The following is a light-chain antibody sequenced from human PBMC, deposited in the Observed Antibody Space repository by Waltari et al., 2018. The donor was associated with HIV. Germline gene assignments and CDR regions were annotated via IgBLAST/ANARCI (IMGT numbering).Light chain of an antibody. Sequence: SSELTQPPSVSVSPGQTARITCSGDASPKPYTHWFQQKPGQAPVLVIQKNTERPTGIPERFSASRSGTTVTLTISGVQTDDEADYYCLSADSSGTYVFGPGTTVTVL. CDR1: ASPKPY. CDR2: KNT. CDR3: LSADSSGTYV. V-gene: IGLV3-25*03. J-gene: IGLJ1*01.